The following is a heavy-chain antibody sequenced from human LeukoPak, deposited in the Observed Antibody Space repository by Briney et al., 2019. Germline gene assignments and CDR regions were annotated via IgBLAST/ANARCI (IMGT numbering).Heavy chain of an antibody. J-gene: IGHJ4*02. D-gene: IGHD1-26*01. V-gene: IGHV7-4-1*02. CDR3: ARDTTGYSGSYLENNFDY. CDR2: INTNTGNP. Sequence: GASVKVSCKASGYTFTSYAMNWVRQAPGQGLEWMGWINTNTGNPTYAQGLTGRFVFSLDTSVSTAYLQISSLKAEDTAVYYCARDTTGYSGSYLENNFDYWGQGTLVTVSS. CDR1: GYTFTSYA.